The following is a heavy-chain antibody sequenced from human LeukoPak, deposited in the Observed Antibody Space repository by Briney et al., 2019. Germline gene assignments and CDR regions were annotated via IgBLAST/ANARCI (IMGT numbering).Heavy chain of an antibody. CDR3: ARSPKSIIVATIDY. V-gene: IGHV1-2*02. Sequence: ASVKVSCKASGYTFTGYYMHWVRQAPGQGLEWMGWINPNSGGTNYAQKFQGRVTMTRDTSISTAYMELSRLRSDDTAVYYCARSPKSIIVATIDYWGQGALVTVSS. CDR1: GYTFTGYY. CDR2: INPNSGGT. D-gene: IGHD5-12*01. J-gene: IGHJ4*02.